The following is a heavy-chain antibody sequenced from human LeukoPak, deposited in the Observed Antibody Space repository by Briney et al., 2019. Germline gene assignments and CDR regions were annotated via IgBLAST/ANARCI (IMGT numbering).Heavy chain of an antibody. CDR1: GFTFSSYS. J-gene: IGHJ5*02. CDR2: ISSSSSSYI. Sequence: PGGSLRLSCAASGFTFSSYSMNWARQAPGKGLEWVSAISSSSSSYIYYADSVKGRFTISRDNAKNSLYLQMNSLRAEDTAVYYCARDPSTYYYDNSGYYNWFDPWGQGTLVTVSS. CDR3: ARDPSTYYYDNSGYYNWFDP. D-gene: IGHD3-22*01. V-gene: IGHV3-21*01.